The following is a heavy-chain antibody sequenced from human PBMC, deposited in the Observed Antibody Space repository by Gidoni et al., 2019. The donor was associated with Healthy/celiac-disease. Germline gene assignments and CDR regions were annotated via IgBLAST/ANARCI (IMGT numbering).Heavy chain of an antibody. CDR1: GGSISRGGYY. CDR3: ARGPYDILTGYYNADFDY. V-gene: IGHV4-31*03. D-gene: IGHD3-9*01. CDR2: IYYSGST. J-gene: IGHJ4*02. Sequence: QVQLQESGPGLVKPSQTLSLTCTVSGGSISRGGYYWGWIRQHPGKGLEWIGYIYYSGSTYYNPSLKSRVTISVDTSKNQFSLKLSSVTAADTAVYYCARGPYDILTGYYNADFDYWGQGTLVTVSS.